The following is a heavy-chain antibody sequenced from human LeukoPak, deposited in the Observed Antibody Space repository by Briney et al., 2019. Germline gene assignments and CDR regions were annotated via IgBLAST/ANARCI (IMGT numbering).Heavy chain of an antibody. Sequence: PGGSLRLSCAASGFTFSSYWMHWVRQAPGKGLVWVSRINSDGSTTTYADSVKGRFTISRDNAKNTLYLQMNSLRAEDTAVYYCARAEYSSSSSSFDYWGQGTLVTVSS. CDR2: INSDGSTT. CDR3: ARAEYSSSSSSFDY. CDR1: GFTFSSYW. V-gene: IGHV3-74*03. D-gene: IGHD6-6*01. J-gene: IGHJ4*02.